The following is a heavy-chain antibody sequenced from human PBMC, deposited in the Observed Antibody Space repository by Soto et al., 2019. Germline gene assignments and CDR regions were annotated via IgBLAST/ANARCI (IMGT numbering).Heavy chain of an antibody. D-gene: IGHD3-22*01. CDR2: INHSGST. CDR1: GGSFSVYY. Sequence: PSETLSLTCAVYGGSFSVYYWSWVRQPPGKGLEWNGEINHSGSTNYNPSLKSRVTISVDTSKNQFSLKLSSVTAADTAVYYCASHRKGYYYDSSGYYYPYWGQGTLVTVSS. V-gene: IGHV4-34*01. CDR3: ASHRKGYYYDSSGYYYPY. J-gene: IGHJ4*02.